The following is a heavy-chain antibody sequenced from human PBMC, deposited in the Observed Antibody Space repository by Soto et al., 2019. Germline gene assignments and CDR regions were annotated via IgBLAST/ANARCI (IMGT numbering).Heavy chain of an antibody. Sequence: GGSLRLSCAASGFTFSSYGMHWVRQAPGKGLEWVAVISYDGSNKYYADSVKGRFTISGDNSKNTLYLQMNSLRAEDTAVYYCAKGYDSSGYADAFDIWG. CDR2: ISYDGSNK. CDR3: AKGYDSSGYADAFDI. V-gene: IGHV3-30*18. J-gene: IGHJ3*02. CDR1: GFTFSSYG. D-gene: IGHD3-22*01.